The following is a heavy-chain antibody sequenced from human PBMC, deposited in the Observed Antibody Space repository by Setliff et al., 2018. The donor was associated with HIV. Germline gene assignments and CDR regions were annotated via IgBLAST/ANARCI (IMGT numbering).Heavy chain of an antibody. CDR1: GVPTSASTYY. Sequence: SETLSLTCTVSGVPTSASTYYWGWIRQPPGKGLDWIGYISYSGNYNPSLKSRVTISVDTSKNQFSLRLNSVTAADTAVYYCARTRWGAPVDSWGQGTLVTVSS. CDR3: ARTRWGAPVDS. D-gene: IGHD3-16*01. CDR2: ISYSG. J-gene: IGHJ4*02. V-gene: IGHV4-39*07.